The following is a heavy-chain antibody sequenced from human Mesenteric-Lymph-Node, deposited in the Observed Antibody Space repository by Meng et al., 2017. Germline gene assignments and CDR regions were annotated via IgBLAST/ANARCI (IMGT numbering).Heavy chain of an antibody. V-gene: IGHV4-34*12. CDR1: GVSLVDDD. CDR3: ARDGGYSYGKSFCYY. CDR2: MIHSGAT. J-gene: IGHJ4*02. Sequence: QVRLQQWGDVLLQASGTLSLSCAVYGVSLVDDDWSGIRQPPGRVLEWIGEMIHSGATNYSTAIKSRVTISVDTSKIQFALKLSSVSATDTAVYYGARDGGYSYGKSFCYYWGQGTLVTGSS. D-gene: IGHD5-18*01.